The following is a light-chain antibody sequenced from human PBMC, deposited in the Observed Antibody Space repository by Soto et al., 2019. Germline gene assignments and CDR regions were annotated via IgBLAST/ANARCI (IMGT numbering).Light chain of an antibody. CDR3: QQYGSSPYT. Sequence: EIVMTQSPATLSVSPGGSATLSCRASQHVSSNFAWYQQKPGLAPRLLIYDASSRATGIPDRFSGSGSGTDFTLTISRLEPEDFAVYYCQQYGSSPYTFGQGTKLEIK. J-gene: IGKJ2*01. CDR2: DAS. V-gene: IGKV3D-20*01. CDR1: QHVSSN.